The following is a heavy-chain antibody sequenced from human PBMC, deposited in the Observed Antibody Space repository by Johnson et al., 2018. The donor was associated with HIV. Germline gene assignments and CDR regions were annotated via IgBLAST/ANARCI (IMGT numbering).Heavy chain of an antibody. J-gene: IGHJ3*02. CDR1: GFTFSSYA. V-gene: IGHV3-30*04. Sequence: QVQLVESGGGVVQPGRSLRLSCAASGFTFSSYAMHWVHQAPGKGLEWVAVISYDGSNKYYADSVKGRFIISRDNSKNTLYLQMNSLRAEDTAVYYCAKDGGSYGGAFDIWGQGTMVTVSS. CDR3: AKDGGSYGGAFDI. CDR2: ISYDGSNK. D-gene: IGHD1-26*01.